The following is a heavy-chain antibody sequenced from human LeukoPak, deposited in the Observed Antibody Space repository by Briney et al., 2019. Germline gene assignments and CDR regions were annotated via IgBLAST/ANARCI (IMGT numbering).Heavy chain of an antibody. D-gene: IGHD4-11*01. J-gene: IGHJ4*02. Sequence: PGTSLRLSCAASGFTFSRYAFHWVRQAPGKGLEWVAVILQDGTIKYYADSVKGRFTISRDNSKNTLYLQVHSLSTEDTAVYYCVREDFGNYYFDFWGQGTPVTVSS. CDR2: ILQDGTIK. CDR1: GFTFSRYA. V-gene: IGHV3-30*04. CDR3: VREDFGNYYFDF.